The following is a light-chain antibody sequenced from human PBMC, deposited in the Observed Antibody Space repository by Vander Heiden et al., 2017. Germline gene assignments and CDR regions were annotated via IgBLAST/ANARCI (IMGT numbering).Light chain of an antibody. Sequence: HTVVTQETSFSVSPGGTVTLTCGLSSGSVSTSYYPSWYQQTPGQAPRTLIYSTNTRSSGVPDRFSGSILGTNAVLTIPGAQAEDESYYYCVPYMSSGSWVFGGGTKLTVL. J-gene: IGLJ3*02. CDR3: VPYMSSGSWV. CDR2: STN. CDR1: SGSVSTSYY. V-gene: IGLV8-61*01.